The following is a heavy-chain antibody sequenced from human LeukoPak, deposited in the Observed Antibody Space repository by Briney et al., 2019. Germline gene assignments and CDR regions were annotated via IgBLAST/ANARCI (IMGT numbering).Heavy chain of an antibody. CDR1: GFTFSSYA. Sequence: PGGSLRLSCAASGFTFSSYAMSWVRQAPGKGLEWVSAISGSGGSTYYADSVKGRFTISRDNSKNTLYLQMNSLRAEDTAVYYCATGYCSGGSCYSDWGQGTLVTVPS. CDR2: ISGSGGST. J-gene: IGHJ4*02. CDR3: ATGYCSGGSCYSD. V-gene: IGHV3-23*01. D-gene: IGHD2-15*01.